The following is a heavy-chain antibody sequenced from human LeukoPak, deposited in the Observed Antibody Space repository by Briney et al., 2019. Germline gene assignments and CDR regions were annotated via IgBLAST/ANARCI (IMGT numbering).Heavy chain of an antibody. CDR3: RRRYNYGFDS. CDR1: GFTFSSHW. Sequence: PGGSLRLSCAASGFTFSSHWMSWVRQAPGKGLEWIGGIYHSGRTNYNPSLKSRVTMSVDKSKNQFSLKLSSVTAADTAVFCARRRYNYGFDSWGQGPLVTVSS. CDR2: IYHSGRT. D-gene: IGHD5-18*01. J-gene: IGHJ4*02. V-gene: IGHV4-4*02.